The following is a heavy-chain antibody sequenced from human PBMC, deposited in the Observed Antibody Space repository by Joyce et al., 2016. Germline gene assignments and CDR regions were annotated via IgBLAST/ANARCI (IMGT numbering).Heavy chain of an antibody. CDR1: GFSLSASGVG. CDR3: AHRHYFDFWAGGEFDY. V-gene: IGHV2-5*01. J-gene: IGHJ4*02. D-gene: IGHD3-3*01. Sequence: QITLKESGPTLVKPTQTLTLTCTFSGFSLSASGVGVGWIRQPPGKAREWFALIYWNDDKRFSPSLKSRLNISKDTYKNQVVLKMTNMEPLDTGTYYCAHRHYFDFWAGGEFDYWGQGIMVTVSS. CDR2: IYWNDDK.